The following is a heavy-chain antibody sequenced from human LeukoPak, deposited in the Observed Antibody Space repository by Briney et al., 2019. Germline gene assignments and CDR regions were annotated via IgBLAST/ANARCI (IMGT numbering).Heavy chain of an antibody. V-gene: IGHV4-34*01. CDR3: AREPLEWEGGKNFDY. CDR1: GGSFSGYY. Sequence: KTSETLSLTCAVYGGSFSGYYWSWIRQPPGKGLEWIGEINHSGSTNYNPSLKSRVTISVDTSKNQSSLKLSSVTAADTAVYYCAREPLEWEGGKNFDYWGQGTLVTVSS. D-gene: IGHD1-1*01. J-gene: IGHJ4*02. CDR2: INHSGST.